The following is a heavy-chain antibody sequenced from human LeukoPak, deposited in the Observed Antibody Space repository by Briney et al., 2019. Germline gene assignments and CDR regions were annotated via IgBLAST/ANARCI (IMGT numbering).Heavy chain of an antibody. CDR2: IYTSGST. D-gene: IGHD5-18*01. CDR1: GGSFSGYY. Sequence: SETLSLTCAVYGGSFSGYYWSWIRQPAGKGLEWIGRIYTSGSTNYNPSLKSRVTMSVDTSKNQFSLKLSSVTAADTAVYYCARGSVDTAMVDYWGQGTLVTVSS. J-gene: IGHJ4*02. CDR3: ARGSVDTAMVDY. V-gene: IGHV4-59*10.